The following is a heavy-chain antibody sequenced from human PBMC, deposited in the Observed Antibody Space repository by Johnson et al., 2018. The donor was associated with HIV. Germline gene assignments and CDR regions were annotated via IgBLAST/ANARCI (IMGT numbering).Heavy chain of an antibody. D-gene: IGHD3-22*01. CDR2: IKDDGSEK. CDR1: GFTFDDYG. J-gene: IGHJ3*02. Sequence: VQLVESGGGVVRPGGSLRLSCAASGFTFDDYGLSWVRQAPGKGLEWVANIKDDGSEKYYADSVKGRLTISRDNPKNSLYLQMKSLRAEDTALYYCARSVGYYDSSGYYYVDAFDIWGQGTVVTVSS. CDR3: ARSVGYYDSSGYYYVDAFDI. V-gene: IGHV3-7*03.